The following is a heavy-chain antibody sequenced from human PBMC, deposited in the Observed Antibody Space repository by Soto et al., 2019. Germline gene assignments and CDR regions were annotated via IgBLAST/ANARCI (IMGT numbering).Heavy chain of an antibody. D-gene: IGHD3-22*01. Sequence: SVKVSCKASGGTFSSYAISWVRQAPGQGLEWMGGIIPIFGTANYAQKFQGRVTITADKSTSTAYMELSSLRSEDTAVYYCAGARETYYYDSSGYYYTPYPDYWGQGTLVTVSS. CDR1: GGTFSSYA. J-gene: IGHJ4*02. V-gene: IGHV1-69*06. CDR2: IIPIFGTA. CDR3: AGARETYYYDSSGYYYTPYPDY.